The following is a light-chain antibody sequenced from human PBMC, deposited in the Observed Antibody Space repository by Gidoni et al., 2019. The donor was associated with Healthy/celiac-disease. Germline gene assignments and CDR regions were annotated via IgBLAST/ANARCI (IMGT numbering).Light chain of an antibody. J-gene: IGKJ2*01. V-gene: IGKV1-39*01. CDR1: QSISSY. Sequence: DIQMTQSPSSLSASVGDRVTITCRASQSISSYVNWYQQKPGKAPKLMIHAASSFQSGVPSRFSGSGSGTDFTLTISSLQPEDFATYYCQQSYSTPPYTFGQETKLEIK. CDR2: AAS. CDR3: QQSYSTPPYT.